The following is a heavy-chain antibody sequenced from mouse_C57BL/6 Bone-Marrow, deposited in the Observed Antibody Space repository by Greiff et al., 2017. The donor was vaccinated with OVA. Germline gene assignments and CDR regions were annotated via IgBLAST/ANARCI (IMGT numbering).Heavy chain of an antibody. Sequence: QVQLKQSGAELMKPGASVKLSCKATGYTFTGYWIDWVKQRPGHGLEWIGWIHPASGSTYYNEKFKGKATLTVDKSSSTAYMLLSSLTSEDSAVYFCARSGGKYVDFDYWGQGTTLTVSS. CDR1: GYTFTGYW. CDR2: IHPASGST. J-gene: IGHJ2*01. D-gene: IGHD2-1*01. CDR3: ARSGGKYVDFDY. V-gene: IGHV1-75*01.